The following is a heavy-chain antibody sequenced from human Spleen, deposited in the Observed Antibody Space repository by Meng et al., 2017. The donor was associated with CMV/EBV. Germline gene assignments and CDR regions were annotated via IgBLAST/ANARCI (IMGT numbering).Heavy chain of an antibody. J-gene: IGHJ4*02. D-gene: IGHD3-3*01. CDR1: SFSGYY. CDR2: INHSGST. CDR3: ARVRGRGYYDFWRGYYFDY. V-gene: IGHV4-34*01. Sequence: SFSGYYGSWIRQPPGKGLEWIGEINHSGSTNYNPSLKSPVTISVDTSKNQFSLKVTSVTAADTAVYYCARVRGRGYYDFWRGYYFDYWAQGTLVTVSS.